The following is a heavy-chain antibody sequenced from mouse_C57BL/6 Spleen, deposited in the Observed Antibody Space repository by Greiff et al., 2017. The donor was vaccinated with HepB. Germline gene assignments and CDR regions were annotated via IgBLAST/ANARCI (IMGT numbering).Heavy chain of an antibody. J-gene: IGHJ3*01. CDR2: ISYDGSN. CDR1: GYSITSGYY. Sequence: DVKLQESGPGLVKPSQSLSLTCSVTGYSITSGYYWNWIRQFPGNKLEWMGYISYDGSNNYNPSLKNRISITRDTSKNQFFLKLNSVTTEDTATYYCARDPDGYYPFAYWGQGTLVTVSA. CDR3: ARDPDGYYPFAY. D-gene: IGHD2-3*01. V-gene: IGHV3-6*01.